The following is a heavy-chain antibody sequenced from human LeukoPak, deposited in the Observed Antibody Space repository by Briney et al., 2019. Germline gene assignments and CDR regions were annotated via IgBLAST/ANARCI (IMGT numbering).Heavy chain of an antibody. J-gene: IGHJ5*02. CDR1: GGSISSYY. V-gene: IGHV4-59*01. Sequence: PSETLSLTCTVSGGSISSYYWSWIRQPPGKGLEWIGYIYYSGSTNYNPSLKSRVTISVDTSKNQFSLKLSSVTAADTAVYYCARGFRSGWYYWFDPWGQGTLVTVSS. CDR3: ARGFRSGWYYWFDP. D-gene: IGHD6-19*01. CDR2: IYYSGST.